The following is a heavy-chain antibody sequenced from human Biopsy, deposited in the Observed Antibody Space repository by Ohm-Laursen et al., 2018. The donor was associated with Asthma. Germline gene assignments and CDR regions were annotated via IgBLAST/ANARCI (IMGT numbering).Heavy chain of an antibody. CDR2: IIPIFDST. CDR1: GGTFSTYG. D-gene: IGHD3-16*01. Sequence: GASVKVSCNASGGTFSTYGINWVRQAPGQGLEWMGTIIPIFDSTKCAQKFQDRVTIIADESTGTASLELRSLRSEDTAVYYCARDRRQSSSGEDWFDPWGQGTLVTVSS. CDR3: ARDRRQSSSGEDWFDP. V-gene: IGHV1-69*13. J-gene: IGHJ5*02.